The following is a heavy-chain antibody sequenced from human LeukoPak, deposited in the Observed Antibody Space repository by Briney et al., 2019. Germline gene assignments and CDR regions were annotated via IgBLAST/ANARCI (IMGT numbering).Heavy chain of an antibody. J-gene: IGHJ6*02. Sequence: GGSLRLSCAGSGFIFNNYAMHWVRQPPGKGLEWVSGISWNSGTIDYADSVRGRFTISRDNAKNSLYLQMDSLRVEDTAVYYCAKAGHYDTLAGPGRDHYYYYGMDVWGQGTTVTVSS. CDR2: ISWNSGTI. V-gene: IGHV3-9*01. CDR1: GFIFNNYA. CDR3: AKAGHYDTLAGPGRDHYYYYGMDV. D-gene: IGHD3-9*01.